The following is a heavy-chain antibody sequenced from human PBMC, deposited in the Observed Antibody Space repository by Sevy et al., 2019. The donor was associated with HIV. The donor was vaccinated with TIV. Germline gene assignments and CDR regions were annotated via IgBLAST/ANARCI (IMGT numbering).Heavy chain of an antibody. J-gene: IGHJ4*02. CDR2: ISGSAFNI. CDR1: GFTFNTYA. D-gene: IGHD3-22*01. Sequence: GGSLRLSCAASGFTFNTYAMSWVRQAPGKGLEWVSAISGSAFNIYYADSVKGRLTISRDNSKNTLYLQMNSLRAEDTAVYYCAKEGPGYNYDSSGPFGYWGQGTLVTVSS. V-gene: IGHV3-23*01. CDR3: AKEGPGYNYDSSGPFGY.